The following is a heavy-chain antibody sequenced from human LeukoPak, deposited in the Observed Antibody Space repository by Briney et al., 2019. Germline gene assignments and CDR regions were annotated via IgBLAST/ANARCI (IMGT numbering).Heavy chain of an antibody. CDR1: GFTFSNAW. D-gene: IGHD3-22*01. Sequence: GGSLRLSCAASGFTFSNAWMSWVRQAPGKGLEWVGRIKSKTDGGTTDYAASVKDRFTISRDDSKNTLYLQMNSLKTEDTAVYYCTPEANYYDSSGYYYWGQGTLVTVSS. CDR3: TPEANYYDSSGYYY. V-gene: IGHV3-15*01. CDR2: IKSKTDGGTT. J-gene: IGHJ4*02.